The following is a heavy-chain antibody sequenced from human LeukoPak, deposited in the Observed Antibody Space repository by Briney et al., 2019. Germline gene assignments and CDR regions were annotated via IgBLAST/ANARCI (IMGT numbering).Heavy chain of an antibody. J-gene: IGHJ4*02. V-gene: IGHV4-61*02. D-gene: IGHD4-11*01. Sequence: SQTLSLTCTVSGGSISSGSYSWNWIRQPAGKGLEWIGRIYTSGSTNYNPSLKSRVTISVDTSKNQFSLKLSSVTAADTAVYYCARGLQATVTRGFGYWGQGTLVTVSS. CDR1: GGSISSGSYS. CDR2: IYTSGST. CDR3: ARGLQATVTRGFGY.